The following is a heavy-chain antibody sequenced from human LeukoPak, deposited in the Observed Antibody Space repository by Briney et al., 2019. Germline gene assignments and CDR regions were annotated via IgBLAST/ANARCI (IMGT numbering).Heavy chain of an antibody. D-gene: IGHD3-10*01. CDR2: INPNGGST. CDR1: VYTFTNYY. J-gene: IGHJ4*02. CDR3: ARAMVRGLSNPFDY. Sequence: ASVKVSCKASVYTFTNYYLHWVRQAPGQGLEWMGMINPNGGSTTYAQKFQGRVTMTRDTSTRTVYMDLSSLRSDDTAVYYCARAMVRGLSNPFDYWGQGTLVTVSS. V-gene: IGHV1-46*01.